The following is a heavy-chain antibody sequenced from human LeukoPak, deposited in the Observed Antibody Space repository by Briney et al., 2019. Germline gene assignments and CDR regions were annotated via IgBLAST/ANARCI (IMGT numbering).Heavy chain of an antibody. CDR2: ISSSGSTM. J-gene: IGHJ5*02. CDR1: GFTFSSYE. CDR3: VRIPNNAGFPNWFDP. Sequence: PGGSLTLSCAASGFTFSSYEMNWVRQAPGKGLEWVSYISSSGSTMYYADSVKGRFTISRDNAKNSLYLQMDSLRVEDTAVYYCVRIPNNAGFPNWFDPWGQGTLVIVSS. V-gene: IGHV3-48*03. D-gene: IGHD2-8*01.